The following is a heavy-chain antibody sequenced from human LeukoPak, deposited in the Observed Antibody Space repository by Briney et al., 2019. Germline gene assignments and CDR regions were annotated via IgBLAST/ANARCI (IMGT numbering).Heavy chain of an antibody. D-gene: IGHD2-2*03. Sequence: GGSLRLSXAASGFTFSSYSMNWVRQAPGKGLEWVSSISSSSSYIYYADSVKGRFTISRDNAKNSLYLQMNSLRAEDTAVYYCASGTALAIVVVPAAPFDYWGQGTLVTVSS. CDR1: GFTFSSYS. CDR2: ISSSSSYI. CDR3: ASGTALAIVVVPAAPFDY. V-gene: IGHV3-21*01. J-gene: IGHJ4*02.